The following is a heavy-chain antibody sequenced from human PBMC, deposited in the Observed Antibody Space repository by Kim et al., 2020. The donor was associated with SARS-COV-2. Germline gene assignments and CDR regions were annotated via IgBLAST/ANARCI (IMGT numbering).Heavy chain of an antibody. Sequence: SETLSLTCSVSGGSISGSTFYWGWIRQPPGKGLEWIGSIYYGGSTYYNPSLKSRVTISVDTSKNQFSLKQSSVTAADTAVYYWAVRWGDDDLRGEGTLVT. D-gene: IGHD3-16*01. CDR2: IYYGGST. CDR3: AVRWGDDDL. J-gene: IGHJ1*01. CDR1: GGSISGSTFY. V-gene: IGHV4-39*01.